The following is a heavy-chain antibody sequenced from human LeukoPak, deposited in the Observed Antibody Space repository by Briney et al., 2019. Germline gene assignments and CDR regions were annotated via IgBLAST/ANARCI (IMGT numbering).Heavy chain of an antibody. J-gene: IGHJ4*02. Sequence: PSETLSLTCAVYGGSFSGYYWSWIRQPPGKGLEWIGEINHSGSTNYNPSLKSRVTISVDTSKNQFSLKLSSVTAADTAVYYCARGIKRWLQLNYWGQGTLVTVSS. D-gene: IGHD5-12*01. CDR3: ARGIKRWLQLNY. CDR1: GGSFSGYY. V-gene: IGHV4-34*01. CDR2: INHSGST.